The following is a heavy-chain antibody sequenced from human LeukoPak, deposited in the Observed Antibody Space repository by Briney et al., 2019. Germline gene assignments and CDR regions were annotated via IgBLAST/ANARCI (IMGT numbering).Heavy chain of an antibody. J-gene: IGHJ4*02. CDR1: GFTFGSYA. CDR3: AKIIGGTIYLFAY. CDR2: ISGSGGST. D-gene: IGHD1-1*01. Sequence: PGGSLRLSCAASGFTFGSYAMSWVRQAPGKGLEWVSTISGSGGSTYYADSVKGRFTISRDNSKNTLYLQMDSLRVEDTAVYYCAKIIGGTIYLFAYWGQGTLVTVSS. V-gene: IGHV3-23*01.